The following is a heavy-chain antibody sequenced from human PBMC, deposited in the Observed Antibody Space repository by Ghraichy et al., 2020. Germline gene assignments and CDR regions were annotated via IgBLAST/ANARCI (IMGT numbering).Heavy chain of an antibody. CDR2: INSDGSST. V-gene: IGHV3-74*01. CDR1: EFTFSSYW. J-gene: IGHJ6*02. CDR3: ARDAVAGYYYGMDV. D-gene: IGHD6-19*01. Sequence: GGSLRLSCAASEFTFSSYWMHWVRQAPGKGLVWVSHINSDGSSTTYADSVKGRFTVSRDNARNTLYLQMNSLRAEDTAVYYCARDAVAGYYYGMDVWGQGTTVTFSS.